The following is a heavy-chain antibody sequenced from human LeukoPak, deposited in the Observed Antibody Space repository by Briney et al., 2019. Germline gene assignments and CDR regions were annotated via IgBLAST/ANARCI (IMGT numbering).Heavy chain of an antibody. V-gene: IGHV4-39*01. CDR1: GGSISSNNYY. D-gene: IGHD6-19*01. CDR2: IYYSGST. J-gene: IGHJ4*02. CDR3: VNSSPGGGWLVSGNFDY. Sequence: PSETLSLTCTVSGGSISSNNYYWGWIRQPPGKGVEWIGSIYYSGSTYYNPSLKSRVTISVDTSKNQFSLKLSSVTAADTAVYYCVNSSPGGGWLVSGNFDYWGQGTLVTVSS.